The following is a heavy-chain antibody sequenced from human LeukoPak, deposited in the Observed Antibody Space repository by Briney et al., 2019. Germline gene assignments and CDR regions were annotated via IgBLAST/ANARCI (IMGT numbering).Heavy chain of an antibody. J-gene: IGHJ4*02. V-gene: IGHV3-33*01. CDR1: GFTFSSFG. CDR2: IWYDGTNK. CDR3: ARDGSGYEIDY. D-gene: IGHD5-12*01. Sequence: GGSLRLSCAASGFTFSSFGMHWVRQAPGKGLEWVAVIWYDGTNKYYADSVRGRFTISRDNSKNTLYLQMNSLRAEDTALYYCARDGSGYEIDYWGQGTLVTVSS.